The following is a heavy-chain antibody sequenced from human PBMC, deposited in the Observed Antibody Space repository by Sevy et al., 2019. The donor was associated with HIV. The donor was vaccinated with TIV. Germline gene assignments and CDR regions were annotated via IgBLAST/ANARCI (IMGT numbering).Heavy chain of an antibody. CDR3: ARPRVRGVSGAFDI. J-gene: IGHJ3*02. Sequence: GGSLRLSCAASGFTFSSYAMHWVRQAPGKGLEWVAVISYDGSNKYYADSVKGRFTISRDNSKNTLYLQMNSLRAEDTAVYYCARPRVRGVSGAFDIWGQGTMVTFSS. CDR1: GFTFSSYA. CDR2: ISYDGSNK. D-gene: IGHD3-10*01. V-gene: IGHV3-30-3*01.